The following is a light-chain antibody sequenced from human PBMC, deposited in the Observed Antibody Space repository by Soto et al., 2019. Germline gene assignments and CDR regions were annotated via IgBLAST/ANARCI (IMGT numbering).Light chain of an antibody. CDR3: CSYASSSTPFV. V-gene: IGLV2-23*01. CDR2: EGS. J-gene: IGLJ1*01. CDR1: SSDVGSYNL. Sequence: QSVLTQPASVSGSPGQSITISCTGTSSDVGSYNLVSWYQQHSGKAPKLMIFEGSKRPSGLSNRFSGSKSGNTASLTISGLQAEDEADYYCCSYASSSTPFVFGTGTKVTVL.